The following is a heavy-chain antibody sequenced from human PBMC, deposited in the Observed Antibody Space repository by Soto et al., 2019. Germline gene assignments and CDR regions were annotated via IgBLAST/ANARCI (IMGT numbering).Heavy chain of an antibody. CDR2: ILYDGREK. D-gene: IGHD6-6*01. V-gene: IGHV3-30*18. CDR3: AKDPEYRTSSLRNYFEY. J-gene: IGHJ4*02. CDR1: GFNFSSYG. Sequence: GVSLRLSCASSGFNFSSYGIHWVSQSAGKVLEWVAVILYDGREKWFADSVKGRFTISRDNSKNTLYLQMNSLRAEDTAMYYCAKDPEYRTSSLRNYFEYCGQGTPVTVSS.